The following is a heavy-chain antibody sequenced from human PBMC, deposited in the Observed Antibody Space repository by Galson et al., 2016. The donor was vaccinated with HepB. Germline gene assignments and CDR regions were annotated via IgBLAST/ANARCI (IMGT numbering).Heavy chain of an antibody. CDR3: ARQPNMCTSTCYVDY. CDR1: GASIRSYTYY. Sequence: SETLSLTCTVSGASIRSYTYYWGWIRQPPGKGLEWIGSIYSSGTAYYNSSLRSRVTISLETSKNQFSLKLSSVIAADTAAYYCARQPNMCTSTCYVDYWGRGTLVTVSS. V-gene: IGHV4-39*01. D-gene: IGHD2-8*01. J-gene: IGHJ4*02. CDR2: IYSSGTA.